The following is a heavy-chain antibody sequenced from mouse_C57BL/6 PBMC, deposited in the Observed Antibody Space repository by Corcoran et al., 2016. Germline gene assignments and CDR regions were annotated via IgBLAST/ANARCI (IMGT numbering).Heavy chain of an antibody. D-gene: IGHD1-1*01. CDR3: ARDSHYYGSSPYFDF. V-gene: IGHV3-6*01. CDR2: ISYDGSN. J-gene: IGHJ2*01. Sequence: DVQLQESGPGLVKPSQSLSLTCSVTGYSITSGYYWNWIRQFPGNKLEWMGYISYDGSNNYNPSLKNRISITRDTSKNQFFLKLNSVTTEDTATYYCARDSHYYGSSPYFDFWGQGTTLTVSS. CDR1: GYSITSGYY.